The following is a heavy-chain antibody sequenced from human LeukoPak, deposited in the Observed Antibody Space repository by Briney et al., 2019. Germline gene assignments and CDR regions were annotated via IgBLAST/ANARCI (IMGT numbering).Heavy chain of an antibody. CDR3: TALYNWNDSWFDP. J-gene: IGHJ5*02. V-gene: IGHV3-15*01. D-gene: IGHD1-20*01. Sequence: GGSLRLSCAASGFTFSNAWMSWVRQAPGKGLEWVGRIKSKTDGGTTDYAAPVKGRFTISRDDSKNTLYLQMNSLKTEDTAVYYCTALYNWNDSWFDPWGQGTLVTVSS. CDR2: IKSKTDGGTT. CDR1: GFTFSNAW.